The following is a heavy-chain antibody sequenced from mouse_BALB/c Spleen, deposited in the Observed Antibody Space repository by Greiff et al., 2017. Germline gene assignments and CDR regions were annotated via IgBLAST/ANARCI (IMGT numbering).Heavy chain of an antibody. J-gene: IGHJ4*01. CDR2: IWAGGST. Sequence: VQLKESGPGLVAPSQSLSITCPVSGFSLPSYGVHWVRQPPGKGLEWLGVIWAGGSTNYNSALISRLSISKDNSKSQVFLKMNSLQTDDTAMYYCARVITTATMDYWGQGTSVTVSS. D-gene: IGHD1-2*01. CDR3: ARVITTATMDY. CDR1: GFSLPSYG. V-gene: IGHV2-9*02.